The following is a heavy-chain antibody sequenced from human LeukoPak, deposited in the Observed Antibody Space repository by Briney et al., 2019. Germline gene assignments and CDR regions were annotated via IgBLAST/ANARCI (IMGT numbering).Heavy chain of an antibody. CDR3: AHRREQQLGTTFDY. CDR2: IYWDDDK. J-gene: IGHJ4*02. D-gene: IGHD6-13*01. CDR1: GFSLSTSGVG. Sequence: SGPTLVKPTQTLTLTCTFSGFSLSTSGVGVGWIRQPPGKALEWLALIYWDDDKRYSPSLKSRLTITKGTSKNQVVLTMTNMDPVDTATYYCAHRREQQLGTTFDYWGQGTLVTVSS. V-gene: IGHV2-5*02.